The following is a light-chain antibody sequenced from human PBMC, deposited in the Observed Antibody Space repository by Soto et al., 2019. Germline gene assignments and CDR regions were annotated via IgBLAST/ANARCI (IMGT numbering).Light chain of an antibody. CDR3: CSYAGDYTVV. Sequence: QSVLTQPASVSGSPGQSITISCTGTSANVGTYNLVSWYQQHPGKAPKLIIYDGSKRPSGVSTRFSGSKSGNAASLTISGLQADDEADYYCCSYAGDYTVVFGGGTKVTVL. CDR1: SANVGTYNL. J-gene: IGLJ2*01. CDR2: DGS. V-gene: IGLV2-23*01.